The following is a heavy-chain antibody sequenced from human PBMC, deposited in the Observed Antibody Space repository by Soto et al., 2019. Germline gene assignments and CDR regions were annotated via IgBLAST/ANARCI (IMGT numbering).Heavy chain of an antibody. CDR2: ISAYNGLT. V-gene: IGHV1-18*01. D-gene: IGHD3-9*01. CDR3: ARDRATSLSGPTGASFDP. J-gene: IGHJ5*02. Sequence: QVQLVQSGAEVKKPGASVRVSCKASGYTFTHYGLTWVRQAPGQGLEWMGWISAYNGLTNYARKLQGRVTMTTDTSPSTAYRELGSLPSDDTAIYYCARDRATSLSGPTGASFDPWGQGTLVTVSS. CDR1: GYTFTHYG.